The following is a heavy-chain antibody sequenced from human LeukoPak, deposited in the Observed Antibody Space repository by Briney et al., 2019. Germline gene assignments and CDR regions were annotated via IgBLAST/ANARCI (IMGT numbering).Heavy chain of an antibody. CDR1: GGTFSSYA. CDR3: ARDRGSSTIFGVVIPYFDY. D-gene: IGHD3-3*01. CDR2: IIPIFGTA. Sequence: ASVKVSCKASGGTFSSYAISWVRQAPGQGLEWMGGIIPIFGTANYAQKFQGRVTITTDESTSTAYMELSSLRSEDTAVYYCARDRGSSTIFGVVIPYFDYWGQGTLVTVSS. V-gene: IGHV1-69*05. J-gene: IGHJ4*02.